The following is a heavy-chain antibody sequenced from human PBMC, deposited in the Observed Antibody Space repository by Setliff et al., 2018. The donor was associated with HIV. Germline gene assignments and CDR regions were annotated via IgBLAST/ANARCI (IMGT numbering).Heavy chain of an antibody. J-gene: IGHJ6*03. CDR3: ARGILGGATAYYYYYYMDV. D-gene: IGHD1-26*01. CDR2: IIPIFGTA. Sequence: ASVKVSCKASGDIFNNNAINWVRQAPGQGLEWMGRIIPIFGTANYAQKFQGRVTLSADDFTSTAYMELSSRRSEDTALYYCARGILGGATAYYYYYYMDVWGKGTTVTVSS. V-gene: IGHV1-69*13. CDR1: GDIFNNNA.